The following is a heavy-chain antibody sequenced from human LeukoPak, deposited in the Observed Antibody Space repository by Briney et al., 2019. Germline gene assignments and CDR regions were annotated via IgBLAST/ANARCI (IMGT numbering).Heavy chain of an antibody. CDR3: ARINDFWSGPTLDV. CDR2: IYHSGSGST. CDR1: GGSISSGGHS. V-gene: IGHV4-30-2*01. Sequence: PQTLSLTCTVSGGSISSGGHSWSWIRQPPGKGLEWIGYIYHSGSGSTYYNPSLKSRVTISIDKSKNQFSLKLNSVTAADTAVYYCARINDFWSGPTLDVWGQGTTVTVSS. D-gene: IGHD3-3*01. J-gene: IGHJ6*02.